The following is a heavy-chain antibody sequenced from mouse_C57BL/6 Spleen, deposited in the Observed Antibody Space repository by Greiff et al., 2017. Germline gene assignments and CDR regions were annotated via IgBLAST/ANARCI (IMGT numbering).Heavy chain of an antibody. CDR2: IYPGSGST. CDR3: ARSRYYGSSYAYYAMDY. V-gene: IGHV1-55*01. J-gene: IGHJ4*01. D-gene: IGHD1-1*01. Sequence: VQLQQPGAELVKPGASVKMSCKASGYTFTSYWITWVKQRPGQGLEWIGDIYPGSGSTNYNEKFKSKATLTVDTSSSTAYMQLSSLTSEDSAVYYCARSRYYGSSYAYYAMDYWGQGTSVTVSS. CDR1: GYTFTSYW.